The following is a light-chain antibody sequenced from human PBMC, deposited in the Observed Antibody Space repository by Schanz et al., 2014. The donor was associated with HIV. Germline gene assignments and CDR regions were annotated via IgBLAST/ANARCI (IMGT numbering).Light chain of an antibody. Sequence: EIVLTQSPGTLSLSPGERATLSCRASQSITTNYLAWYQQKPGQAPRLLIYGASTRATGIPGRFSGGGSGTDFTLTISRLEPEDFAVYYCQQYNNWPFTFGQGTRLEIK. CDR1: QSITTNY. V-gene: IGKV3-20*01. CDR3: QQYNNWPFT. CDR2: GAS. J-gene: IGKJ5*01.